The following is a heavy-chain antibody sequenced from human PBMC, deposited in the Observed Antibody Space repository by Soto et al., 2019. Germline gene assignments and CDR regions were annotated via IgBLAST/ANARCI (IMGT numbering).Heavy chain of an antibody. V-gene: IGHV1-69*01. Sequence: QVQLVQSGAEVKKPGSSVKVSCKASGGTFSSYAISWVRQAPGQGLEWMGGIIPIFGTANYAQKFQGRVTITADESTSTAYMELSSLRSEDTAVYYCARDPGNYYDSPDPPLGDVWGQGTTVTVSS. J-gene: IGHJ6*02. CDR1: GGTFSSYA. CDR3: ARDPGNYYDSPDPPLGDV. D-gene: IGHD3-22*01. CDR2: IIPIFGTA.